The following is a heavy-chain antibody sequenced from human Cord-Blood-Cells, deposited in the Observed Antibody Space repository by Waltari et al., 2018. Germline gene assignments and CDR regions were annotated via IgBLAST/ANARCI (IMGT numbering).Heavy chain of an antibody. V-gene: IGHV4-34*01. D-gene: IGHD3-10*01. J-gene: IGHJ3*02. Sequence: QVQLQQWGAGLLKPSETLSLTCAVYGGSFSGYYWRWIRQPPGKGLEWIGEINHSGSTNYNPPLKSRVTISVDTSKNQFSLKLSSVTAADTAVYYCARTYMVRGVIIKKDAFDIWGQGTMVTVSS. CDR1: GGSFSGYY. CDR2: INHSGST. CDR3: ARTYMVRGVIIKKDAFDI.